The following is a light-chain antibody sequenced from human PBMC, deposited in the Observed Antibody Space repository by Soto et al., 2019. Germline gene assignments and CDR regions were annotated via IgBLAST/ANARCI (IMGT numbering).Light chain of an antibody. CDR1: ESISHW. Sequence: DIQMTQSPSTLSASVGDRVTITCRASESISHWLAWYQQKPGKAPNLLIYKASVLASGVPSRFSGSGSGTAFTLTISSLQPDDFATYYCQQYNTYSWTFGQGTKVDIK. CDR3: QQYNTYSWT. J-gene: IGKJ1*01. V-gene: IGKV1-5*03. CDR2: KAS.